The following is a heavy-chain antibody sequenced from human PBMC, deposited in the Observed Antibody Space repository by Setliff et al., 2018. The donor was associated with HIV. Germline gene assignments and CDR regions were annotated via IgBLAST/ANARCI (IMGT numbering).Heavy chain of an antibody. CDR2: INPNSGGT. D-gene: IGHD1-26*01. CDR3: ARDFSGTYYGDIDY. V-gene: IGHV1-2*04. CDR1: GYTFTGYY. J-gene: IGHJ4*02. Sequence: ASVKVSCKASGYTFTGYYMHWVRQAPGQGLEWMGWINPNSGGTNYAQKFQGWVTMTRDTSASTVDMELSSLTHEDTAVYYCARDFSGTYYGDIDYWGQGTLVTVSS.